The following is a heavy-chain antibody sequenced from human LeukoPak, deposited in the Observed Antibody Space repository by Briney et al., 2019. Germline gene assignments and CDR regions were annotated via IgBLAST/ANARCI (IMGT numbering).Heavy chain of an antibody. D-gene: IGHD3-16*01. V-gene: IGHV4-34*01. CDR1: GGSFSGYY. J-gene: IGHJ5*02. CDR2: INHSGST. Sequence: SETLSLTCAVYGGSFSGYYWSWIRQPPGKGLEWIGEINHSGSTNYNPSLKSRVTISVDTSKNQFSLKLSSVTAADTAVYYCARGVIMITFGGVLNNWFDPWGQGTLVTASS. CDR3: ARGVIMITFGGVLNNWFDP.